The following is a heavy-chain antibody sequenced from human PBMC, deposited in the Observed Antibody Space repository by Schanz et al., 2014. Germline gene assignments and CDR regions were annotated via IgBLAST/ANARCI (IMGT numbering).Heavy chain of an antibody. D-gene: IGHD1-26*01. V-gene: IGHV3-48*01. CDR2: ISGSSRTI. CDR1: GFTFSSYG. Sequence: EVQLVESGGGVVQPGRSLRLSCAASGFTFSSYGMNWLRQAPGKGLEWVSYISGSSRTIYYADSMKGRFTVSRDNAENALYLQMNSLRAEDTGLYFCARGGSGSHYRLDYWGQGTLVTVSS. CDR3: ARGGSGSHYRLDY. J-gene: IGHJ4*02.